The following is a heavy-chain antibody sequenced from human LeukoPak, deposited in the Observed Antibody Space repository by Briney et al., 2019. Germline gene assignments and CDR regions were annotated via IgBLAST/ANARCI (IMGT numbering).Heavy chain of an antibody. CDR3: ARLMYSSSYADY. CDR1: GYTFTSYG. Sequence: ASVKVSCKASGYTFTSYGISWVRQAPGQGLEWMGGIIPIFGTANYAQKFQGRVTITADESTSTAYMELSSLRSEDTAVYYCARLMYSSSYADYWGQGTLVTVSS. CDR2: IIPIFGTA. J-gene: IGHJ4*02. D-gene: IGHD6-6*01. V-gene: IGHV1-69*13.